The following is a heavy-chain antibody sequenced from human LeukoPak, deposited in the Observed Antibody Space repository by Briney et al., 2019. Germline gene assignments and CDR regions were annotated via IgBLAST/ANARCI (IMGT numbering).Heavy chain of an antibody. Sequence: SQTLSLTCAISGDSVSRNSAAWNWIRQSPSRGLEWLGRTYYRSKWYNDYAVSVKSRITINPDTSKNQFSLQLNSVTAADTAVYSCARGIMAGSGSFGFWFDPWGQGTLVTVSS. J-gene: IGHJ5*02. CDR3: ARGIMAGSGSFGFWFDP. V-gene: IGHV6-1*01. D-gene: IGHD3-10*01. CDR1: GDSVSRNSAA. CDR2: TYYRSKWYN.